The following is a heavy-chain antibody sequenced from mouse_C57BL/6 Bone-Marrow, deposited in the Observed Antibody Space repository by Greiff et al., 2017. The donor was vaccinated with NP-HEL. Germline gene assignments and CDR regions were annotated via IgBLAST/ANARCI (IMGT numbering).Heavy chain of an antibody. CDR3: ARSPLWLRRNYYAMDY. CDR1: GYSITSDY. Sequence: DVHLVESGPGLAKPSQTLSLTCSVTGYSITSDYWNWIRKFPGNKLEYMGYISYSGSTYYNPSLKSRISITRDTSKNQYYLQWNSVTTEDTATYYCARSPLWLRRNYYAMDYWGQGTSVTVSS. J-gene: IGHJ4*01. CDR2: ISYSGST. V-gene: IGHV3-8*01. D-gene: IGHD2-2*01.